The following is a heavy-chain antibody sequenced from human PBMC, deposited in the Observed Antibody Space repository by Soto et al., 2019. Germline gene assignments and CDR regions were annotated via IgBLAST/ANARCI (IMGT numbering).Heavy chain of an antibody. J-gene: IGHJ4*02. Sequence: SETLSLTXNVSGGSINSYWWSWIRQPAGKGLEWIGRVYSSGTTDYNPSLNSRVTMSIETSKNQFSLKLSSVTAADTAVYYCARDIGSYAYGEGYWGQGIQVTVSS. CDR2: VYSSGTT. CDR3: ARDIGSYAYGEGY. D-gene: IGHD3-10*01. CDR1: GGSINSYW. V-gene: IGHV4-4*07.